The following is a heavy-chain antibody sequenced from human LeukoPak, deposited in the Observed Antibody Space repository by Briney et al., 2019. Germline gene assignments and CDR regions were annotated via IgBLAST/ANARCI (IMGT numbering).Heavy chain of an antibody. CDR3: AKEPVSYYYDSSGYYRGGFWDY. J-gene: IGHJ4*02. CDR2: ISGSGGST. V-gene: IGHV3-23*01. Sequence: GGSLRLSCAASGFTFSNYWMHWVRQAPGKGLVWVSAISGSGGSTYYADSVKGRFTISRDNSKNTLYLQMNSLRAEDTAVYYCAKEPVSYYYDSSGYYRGGFWDYWGQGTLVTVSS. CDR1: GFTFSNYW. D-gene: IGHD3-22*01.